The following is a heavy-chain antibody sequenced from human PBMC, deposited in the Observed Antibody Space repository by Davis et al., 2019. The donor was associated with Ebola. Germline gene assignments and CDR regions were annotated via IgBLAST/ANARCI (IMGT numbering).Heavy chain of an antibody. CDR1: GYTFTSYA. Sequence: AASVKVSCKASGYTFTSYAMHWVRQAPGQRLEWMGWINAGNGNTKYSQKFQGRVTITADKSTSTAYMELSSLRSEDTAVYYCARGEYSGYVFDYWGQGTLVTVSS. D-gene: IGHD5-12*01. J-gene: IGHJ4*02. V-gene: IGHV1-3*01. CDR3: ARGEYSGYVFDY. CDR2: INAGNGNT.